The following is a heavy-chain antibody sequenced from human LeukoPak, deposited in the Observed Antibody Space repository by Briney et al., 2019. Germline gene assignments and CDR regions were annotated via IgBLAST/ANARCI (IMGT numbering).Heavy chain of an antibody. CDR3: ARLYYDSSGYYQICYFDY. J-gene: IGHJ4*02. CDR2: IYYSGST. CDR1: GGSISSSSYY. V-gene: IGHV4-39*01. Sequence: SETLSLTCTVSGGSISSSSYYWGWIRQPPATGLEWIGSIYYSGSTYYNPSLKSRVTISVDTSKNQFSLNLSSVTAADTAVYYCARLYYDSSGYYQICYFDYWGQGTLVTVSS. D-gene: IGHD3-22*01.